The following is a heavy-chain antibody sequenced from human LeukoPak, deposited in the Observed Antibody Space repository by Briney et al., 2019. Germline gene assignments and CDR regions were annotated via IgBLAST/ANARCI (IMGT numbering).Heavy chain of an antibody. V-gene: IGHV1-69*13. Sequence: SVKVSFTASGGTFTIYAISWVRQAPGQGLEWMGGIIPIFGTANYAQKFQGRVTITADESTSTAYMELSSLRSEDTAVYYCARGAPLKRIIMVRGDANVFDIWGQGTMVTVSS. D-gene: IGHD3-10*01. CDR3: ARGAPLKRIIMVRGDANVFDI. J-gene: IGHJ3*02. CDR1: GGTFTIYA. CDR2: IIPIFGTA.